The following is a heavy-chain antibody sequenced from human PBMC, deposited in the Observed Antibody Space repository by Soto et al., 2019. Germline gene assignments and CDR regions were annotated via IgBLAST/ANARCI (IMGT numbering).Heavy chain of an antibody. CDR1: GGSISSGDYY. V-gene: IGHV4-30-4*01. CDR2: IYYSGST. Sequence: PSETLSLTCTVSGGSISSGDYYWSWIRQPPGKGLEWIGYIYYSGSTYYNPSLKSRVTISVDTSKNQFSLKLSSVTAADTAVYYCARRGTGYYTREYYYYGMDVWGQGTTVTVSS. D-gene: IGHD3-9*01. CDR3: ARRGTGYYTREYYYYGMDV. J-gene: IGHJ6*02.